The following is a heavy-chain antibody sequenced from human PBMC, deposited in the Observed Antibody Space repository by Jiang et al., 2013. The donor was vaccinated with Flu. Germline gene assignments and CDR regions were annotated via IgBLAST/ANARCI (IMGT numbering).Heavy chain of an antibody. CDR2: TRYDESNK. D-gene: IGHD6-19*01. V-gene: IGHV3-30*02. CDR1: GFTFSNYG. J-gene: IGHJ4*02. CDR3: AKDHGYGVAGSLHY. Sequence: VQLLESGGGVVQPGGSLSLSCAASGFTFSNYGMHWVRQAPGKGLEWVAFTRYDESNKYYADSLKGRFTISRDNSKNTLYLQMNSLKSEDTAVYYCAKDHGYGVAGSLHYWGQGTLVTVSS.